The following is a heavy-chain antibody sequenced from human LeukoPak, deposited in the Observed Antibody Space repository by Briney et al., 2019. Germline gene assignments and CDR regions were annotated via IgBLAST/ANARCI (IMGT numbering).Heavy chain of an antibody. CDR3: ATVLPGGTRSFDY. J-gene: IGHJ4*02. V-gene: IGHV3-74*01. Sequence: SGGSLRLSCAVSGFSISSYWMHWVRQAPGKGLVWVSRISNDGSNIDYADSVKGRFTISRDTTKNTLYLQMNSLRDEDTAVYYCATVLPGGTRSFDYWGQGTQVTVSS. CDR2: ISNDGSNI. CDR1: GFSISSYW. D-gene: IGHD2-2*01.